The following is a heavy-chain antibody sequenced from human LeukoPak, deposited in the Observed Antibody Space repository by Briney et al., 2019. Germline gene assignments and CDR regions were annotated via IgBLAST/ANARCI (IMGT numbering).Heavy chain of an antibody. Sequence: ASETLSLTCTVSGGSISRGDYYWSWIRQPPGKGLEWVGYIYYSGSTYYNPSLKSRVTISVDTSKNQFSLKLSSVTAADTAVYYCARDSGWHWDYWGQGTLVTVSS. J-gene: IGHJ4*02. D-gene: IGHD6-19*01. CDR3: ARDSGWHWDY. V-gene: IGHV4-30-4*01. CDR2: IYYSGST. CDR1: GGSISRGDYY.